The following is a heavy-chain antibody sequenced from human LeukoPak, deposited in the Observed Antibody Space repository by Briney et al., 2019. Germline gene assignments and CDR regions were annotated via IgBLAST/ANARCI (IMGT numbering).Heavy chain of an antibody. V-gene: IGHV3-13*01. CDR1: GFIFSNYD. CDR3: ARLSGWYFDL. J-gene: IGHJ2*01. Sequence: GGSLRLSCAASGFIFSNYDMHWVRQPTGKGLEWVSGISTGGDTYYAGSVKGRFTISRENARNSLYLQMNSLKAGDTAVYYCARLSGWYFDLWGRGTLVTVSS. D-gene: IGHD1-26*01. CDR2: ISTGGDT.